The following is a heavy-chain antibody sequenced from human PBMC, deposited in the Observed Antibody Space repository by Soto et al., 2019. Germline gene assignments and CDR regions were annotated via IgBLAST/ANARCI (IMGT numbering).Heavy chain of an antibody. V-gene: IGHV3-13*01. CDR2: IGTAGDT. Sequence: GGSLGLPCEPSGFTFRGLDRNGVGQPTGKGLEWVSSIGTAGDTYYAVSVKCRFTISRDNAKNSLSLQMNSLRAGDMAVYFCAKSQEIGTHFFDSWGQGTQVTVSS. CDR3: AKSQEIGTHFFDS. J-gene: IGHJ4*02. D-gene: IGHD6-13*01. CDR1: GFTFRGLD.